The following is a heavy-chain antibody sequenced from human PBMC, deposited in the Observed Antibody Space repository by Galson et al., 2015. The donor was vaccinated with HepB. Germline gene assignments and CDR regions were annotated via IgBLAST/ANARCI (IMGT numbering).Heavy chain of an antibody. CDR2: ISADGGNT. Sequence: SVKVSCTASGYTFTINGISWVRQTPRQGLEWLGWISADGGNTKYAQKYQGRITLTRDTSTSTAYMEMRSLRSDDTAVYYCARDRDYRFDYWGQGALVTVSS. J-gene: IGHJ4*02. V-gene: IGHV1-18*04. D-gene: IGHD4/OR15-4a*01. CDR3: ARDRDYRFDY. CDR1: GYTFTING.